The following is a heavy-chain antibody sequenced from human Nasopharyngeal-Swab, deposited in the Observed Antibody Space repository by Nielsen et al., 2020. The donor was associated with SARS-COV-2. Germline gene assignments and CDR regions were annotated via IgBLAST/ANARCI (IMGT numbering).Heavy chain of an antibody. CDR3: AKKDKLQHLDAFDL. J-gene: IGHJ3*01. CDR1: GGSISSGSYY. V-gene: IGHV4-61*02. CDR2: ILTNGST. Sequence: SETLSRTCTVAGGSISSGSYYWSWIRQPAGKGLEWIGRILTNGSTNYNPSLKSRITISVDTSKNQFSLRLSSVTAADTAVYYCAKKDKLQHLDAFDLWGQGTVVTVSS. D-gene: IGHD6-13*01.